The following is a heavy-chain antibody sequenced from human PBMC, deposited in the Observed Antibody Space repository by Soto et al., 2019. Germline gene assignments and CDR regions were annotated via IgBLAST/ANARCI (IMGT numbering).Heavy chain of an antibody. J-gene: IGHJ6*02. CDR2: IIPIFGTA. Sequence: ASVKVSCKASGGTFSSYAISWVRQAPGQGLEWMGGIIPIFGTANYAQKFQGRVTITADESTSTAYMELSSLRSEDTAVYYCARDDIVVVVAATYGMDVWGQGTTVTVSS. CDR3: ARDDIVVVVAATYGMDV. CDR1: GGTFSSYA. V-gene: IGHV1-69*13. D-gene: IGHD2-15*01.